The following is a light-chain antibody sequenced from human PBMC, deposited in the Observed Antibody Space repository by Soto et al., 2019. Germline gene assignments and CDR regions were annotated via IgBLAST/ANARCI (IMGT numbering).Light chain of an antibody. Sequence: QSVLTQPLSASGSPGQSVTISCTGTSSDVGAYNYVSWYQQHPGQAPKLLIYEVVKRPSGVTDRFSGSKSGNTASLTVSGLQAEDEADYYCSSFAGSNNYLLFGGGTKVTVL. CDR3: SSFAGSNNYLL. V-gene: IGLV2-8*01. CDR2: EVV. CDR1: SSDVGAYNY. J-gene: IGLJ2*01.